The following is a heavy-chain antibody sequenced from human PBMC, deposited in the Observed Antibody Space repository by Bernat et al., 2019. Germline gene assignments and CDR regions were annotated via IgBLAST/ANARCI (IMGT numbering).Heavy chain of an antibody. J-gene: IGHJ4*02. CDR3: AAGTGKSDLDF. V-gene: IGHV3-15*01. D-gene: IGHD3/OR15-3a*01. CDR1: GFAFSDAW. Sequence: EVQLVESGGGLVKPGQSLRISCVGSGFAFSDAWMSWVRQAPGKGLEWVGRIKSKSDYGTRDFAAPVKGRSALSRDDSEKTVYLQRNSLRTEDTAVYYCAAGTGKSDLDFWGQGILVTVSS. CDR2: IKSKSDYGTR.